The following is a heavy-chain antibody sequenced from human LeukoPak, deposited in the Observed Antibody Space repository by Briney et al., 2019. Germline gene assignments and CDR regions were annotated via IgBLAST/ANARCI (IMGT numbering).Heavy chain of an antibody. V-gene: IGHV3-23*01. D-gene: IGHD6-19*01. Sequence: GGSLRLSCAASGFTFSSYAMSWVRQAPGKGLEWVSAISGSGGSTYYADSVKGRFTISRDNSKNTLYLQLNSLRAEDTAVYYCAKDQAGGWFVDYWGQGTLVTVSS. CDR2: ISGSGGST. J-gene: IGHJ4*02. CDR3: AKDQAGGWFVDY. CDR1: GFTFSSYA.